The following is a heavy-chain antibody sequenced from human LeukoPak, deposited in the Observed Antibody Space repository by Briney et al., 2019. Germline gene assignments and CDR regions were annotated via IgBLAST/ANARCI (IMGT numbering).Heavy chain of an antibody. CDR2: ISYDGSNK. Sequence: PGGSLRLSCAASGFTFSSYAMHWVRQAPGKGLEWVAVISYDGSNKYYADSVKGQFTISRDNSKNTLYLQMNSLRAEDTAVYYCARDLLSSIPHPWGQGTLVTVSS. CDR1: GFTFSSYA. CDR3: ARDLLSSIPHP. V-gene: IGHV3-30-3*01. J-gene: IGHJ5*02. D-gene: IGHD2-2*01.